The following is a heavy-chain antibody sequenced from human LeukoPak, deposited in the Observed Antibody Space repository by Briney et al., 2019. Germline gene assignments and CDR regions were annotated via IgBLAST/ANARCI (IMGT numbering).Heavy chain of an antibody. J-gene: IGHJ5*02. Sequence: ASVKVSCKASGYTFTSYYMHWVRQAPGQGLERMGIINPSGGSTSYAQKFQGRVTMTRDTSTSTVYMELSSLRSEDTAVYYCAMVRGVMSYWFDPWGQGTLVTVSS. CDR2: INPSGGST. V-gene: IGHV1-46*03. CDR1: GYTFTSYY. D-gene: IGHD3-10*01. CDR3: AMVRGVMSYWFDP.